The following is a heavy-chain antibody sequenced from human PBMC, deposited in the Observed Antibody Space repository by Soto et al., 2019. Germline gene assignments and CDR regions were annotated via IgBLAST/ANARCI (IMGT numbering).Heavy chain of an antibody. Sequence: QVQVVQSGTEVKKPGASVKVSCKTSGYSFPDYGLSWVRQDPGQGLEWVGWISAYYGSTTYAQKFQGRVNMTRDTSTRTVYMELRGLRYDDTAVYYCVRESQTGPTVYFQYWGQGTLVTVSS. D-gene: IGHD1-7*01. CDR1: GYSFPDYG. CDR3: VRESQTGPTVYFQY. J-gene: IGHJ1*01. V-gene: IGHV1-18*01. CDR2: ISAYYGST.